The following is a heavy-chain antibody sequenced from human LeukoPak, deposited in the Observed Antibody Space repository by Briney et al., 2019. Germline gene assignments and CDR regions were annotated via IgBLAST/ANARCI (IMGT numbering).Heavy chain of an antibody. J-gene: IGHJ3*02. CDR3: ARAGGDIVVVPAAIEAGDIVVVVATTSAFDI. CDR2: IYYSGST. CDR1: GGSISSGSYY. Sequence: SETLSLTCTVSGGSISSGSYYWSWIRQPAGKGLEWIGYIYYSGSTNYNPSLKSRDTISVDTSKNQFSLKLSSVTAADTAVYYCARAGGDIVVVPAAIEAGDIVVVVATTSAFDIWGQGTMVTVSS. V-gene: IGHV4-61*10. D-gene: IGHD2-15*01.